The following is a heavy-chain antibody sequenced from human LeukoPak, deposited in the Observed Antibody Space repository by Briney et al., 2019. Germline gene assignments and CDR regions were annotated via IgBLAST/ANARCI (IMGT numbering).Heavy chain of an antibody. J-gene: IGHJ5*02. Sequence: GGSLRLSCEASGFTFSTYEMNWVRQAPGKGLEWVSYISSSGSIIYYADSVKGRFTISRDNAKNSMYLQMNSLRAEDTAVYYCARGGITIFGVVGHSWFDPWGQGTLVTVSS. CDR1: GFTFSTYE. V-gene: IGHV3-48*03. D-gene: IGHD3-3*01. CDR2: ISSSGSII. CDR3: ARGGITIFGVVGHSWFDP.